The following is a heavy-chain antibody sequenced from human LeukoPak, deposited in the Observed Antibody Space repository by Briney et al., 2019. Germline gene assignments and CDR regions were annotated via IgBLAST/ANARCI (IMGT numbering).Heavy chain of an antibody. J-gene: IGHJ1*01. CDR1: GFTFNNYA. CDR3: AQAEKRESGHRFQH. V-gene: IGHV3-23*01. Sequence: GGSLRLSCAASGFTFNNYAMNWVRQGPGEGLEWVSAISGIGGSAYYADSVKGRFTISRDNSKNTLYLEMNSLRADDTAVYYCAQAEKRESGHRFQHWGQGILVTVSS. D-gene: IGHD3-3*01. CDR2: ISGIGGSA.